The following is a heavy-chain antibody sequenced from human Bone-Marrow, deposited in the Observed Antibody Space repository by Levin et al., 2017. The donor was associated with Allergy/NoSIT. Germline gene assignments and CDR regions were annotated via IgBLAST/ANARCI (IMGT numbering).Heavy chain of an antibody. D-gene: IGHD3-22*01. V-gene: IGHV4-59*01. Sequence: GSLRLSCTVSGGSISTYYWSWIRQPPGKRLEWIGYIFYSGNTNYNPSLKSRVTISLDTSKNQFSLKLNSVTTADTAVYYCARGYGDTSGYSYFWFDPWGQGTLVTVSS. J-gene: IGHJ5*02. CDR1: GGSISTYY. CDR2: IFYSGNT. CDR3: ARGYGDTSGYSYFWFDP.